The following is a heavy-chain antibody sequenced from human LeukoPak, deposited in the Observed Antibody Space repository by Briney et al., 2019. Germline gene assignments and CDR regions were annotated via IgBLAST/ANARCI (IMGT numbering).Heavy chain of an antibody. CDR1: GFTFSSHA. J-gene: IGHJ4*02. D-gene: IGHD5-24*01. CDR2: ISHDGGYQ. Sequence: GGSLRLSCAPSGFTFSSHAMHWVRQAPGEALKWVAVISHDGGYQDYADSVKGRFTISRDNPRNTLYLQMNSLRSEDTAVYYCAWELTKRYDSWGQGTLVTVSS. V-gene: IGHV3-30-3*01. CDR3: AWELTKRYDS.